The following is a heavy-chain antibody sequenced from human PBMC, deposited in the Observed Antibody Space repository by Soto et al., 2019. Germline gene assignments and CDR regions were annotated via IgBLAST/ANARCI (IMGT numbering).Heavy chain of an antibody. Sequence: SGPTLVNPTQTLTLTCTFSGFSLTTRELCVSWIRQPPGKALEWLALINGEDDKFYSPSLRTRVTISKDTSRNQVTLTMTNVNPADTATYYCSRIERCIAEAEYWFDPWGQGSLVTVSS. D-gene: IGHD6-13*01. CDR3: SRIERCIAEAEYWFDP. CDR1: GFSLTTRELC. J-gene: IGHJ5*02. V-gene: IGHV2-70*01. CDR2: INGEDDK.